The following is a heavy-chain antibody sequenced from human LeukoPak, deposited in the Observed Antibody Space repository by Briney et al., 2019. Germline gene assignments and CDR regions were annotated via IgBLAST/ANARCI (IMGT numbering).Heavy chain of an antibody. CDR3: ARAPRVRDTSMEHFDS. V-gene: IGHV4-59*08. CDR2: IYYSGST. J-gene: IGHJ4*02. CDR1: GGSISRYY. Sequence: PSETLSLTCTVSGGSISRYYWSWIRQPPGKGLEWIGYIYYSGSTKYNPSLQSRVTISLDTSKNQLSLKVSSVTAADTAMYFCARAPRVRDTSMEHFDSWGQGTLVTVSS. D-gene: IGHD5-18*01.